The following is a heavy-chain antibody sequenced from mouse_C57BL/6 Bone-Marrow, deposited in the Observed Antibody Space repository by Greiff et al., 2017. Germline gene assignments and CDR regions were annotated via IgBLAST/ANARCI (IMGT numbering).Heavy chain of an antibody. V-gene: IGHV1-81*01. CDR2: IYPRSGNT. D-gene: IGHD1-1*01. Sequence: VQLQQSGAELARPGASVKLSCKASGYTFTSYGIRWVKQRPGQGLEWIGEIYPRSGNTYYNEKFKGKATLTADKSSSTAYMGLRSLTSEDSAVYFCARRSSSYVECADWGQGTLVTVSA. J-gene: IGHJ3*01. CDR3: ARRSSSYVECAD. CDR1: GYTFTSYG.